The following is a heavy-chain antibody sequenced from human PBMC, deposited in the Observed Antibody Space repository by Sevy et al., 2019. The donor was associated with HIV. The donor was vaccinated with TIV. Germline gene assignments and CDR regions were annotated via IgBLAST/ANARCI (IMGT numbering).Heavy chain of an antibody. V-gene: IGHV4-34*01. J-gene: IGHJ5*02. CDR2: INHSGST. D-gene: IGHD2-2*01. CDR3: ARGKSGIVVPAAYNWFDP. Sequence: SETLSLTCAVYGGSFSGYYWSWIRQPPGKGLEWIGEINHSGSTNYNPSLKSRVTISVDTSKNQFSLKLSSVTAADTAVSYCARGKSGIVVPAAYNWFDPWGQGTLVTVSS. CDR1: GGSFSGYY.